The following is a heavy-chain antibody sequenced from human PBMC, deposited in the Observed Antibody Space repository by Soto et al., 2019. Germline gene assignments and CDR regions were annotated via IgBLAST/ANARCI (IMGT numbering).Heavy chain of an antibody. D-gene: IGHD4-17*01. J-gene: IGHJ4*02. CDR1: GFTFSSYW. V-gene: IGHV3-7*05. CDR3: TRGANDYGDRAMDY. CDR2: MKQDGSEK. Sequence: EVQLVESGGGLVQPGGSLRLSCAASGFTFSSYWMSWVRQAPGKGLEWVANMKQDGSEKHYVDSVKGRFTMSRDNAENSLYLQMNSLRAEDTAVYYCTRGANDYGDRAMDYWGQGTLVTVSS.